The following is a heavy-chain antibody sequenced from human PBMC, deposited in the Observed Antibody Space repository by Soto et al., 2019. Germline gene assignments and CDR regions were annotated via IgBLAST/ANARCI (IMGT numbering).Heavy chain of an antibody. Sequence: GSLRLSCAASGFTFSDYYMSWIRQAPGKGLEWVSYISSSSSYTNYADSVKGRFTISRDNAKNSLYLQMNSLRAEDTAVYYCARDGYYDIYPGYGMDVWGQGTTVTVSS. CDR3: ARDGYYDIYPGYGMDV. V-gene: IGHV3-11*06. J-gene: IGHJ6*02. CDR2: ISSSSSYT. D-gene: IGHD3-9*01. CDR1: GFTFSDYY.